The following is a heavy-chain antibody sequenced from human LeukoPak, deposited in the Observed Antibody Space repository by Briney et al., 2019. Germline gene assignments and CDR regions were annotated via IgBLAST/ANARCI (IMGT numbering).Heavy chain of an antibody. CDR1: GYTFTGYY. CDR2: INPNSGGT. Sequence: ASVKVSCKASGYTFTGYYMHWVRQAPGQGLEWMGRINPNSGGTNYAQKFQGRVTMTRDTSISTAYMELSRLRSDNTAVYYCAREMATGPIDYWGQGTLVTVSS. J-gene: IGHJ4*02. D-gene: IGHD5-24*01. V-gene: IGHV1-2*06. CDR3: AREMATGPIDY.